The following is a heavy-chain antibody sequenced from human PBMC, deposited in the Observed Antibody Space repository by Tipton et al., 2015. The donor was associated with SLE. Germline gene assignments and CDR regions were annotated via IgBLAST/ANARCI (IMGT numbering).Heavy chain of an antibody. CDR2: ISAYNGNT. J-gene: IGHJ4*02. Sequence: QSGAEVKKPGSSVKVSCKASGGTFSRDAISWVRQAPGQGLEWMGWISAYNGNTNYAQNLQGRVTMTTDTSTNTAYMELRSLRSDDTAVYYCGKDSGFYYDSSGYDREKHFDYRGQGTLVTVSS. D-gene: IGHD3-22*01. V-gene: IGHV1-18*01. CDR3: GKDSGFYYDSSGYDREKHFDY. CDR1: GGTFSRDA.